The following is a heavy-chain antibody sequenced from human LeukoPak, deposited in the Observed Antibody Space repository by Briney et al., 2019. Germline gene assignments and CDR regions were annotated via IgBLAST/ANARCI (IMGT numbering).Heavy chain of an antibody. CDR3: ARLYSSSFPLY. J-gene: IGHJ4*02. D-gene: IGHD6-6*01. CDR2: IYYSGST. CDR1: GGSISSYY. Sequence: SETLSLTCTVSGGSISSYYWSWLRQPPGKGLEWIGFIYYSGSTNYNPSLKSRVTISVDTSKNQFSLKLSSVTAADTAVYYCARLYSSSFPLYWGQGTLVTVSS. V-gene: IGHV4-59*08.